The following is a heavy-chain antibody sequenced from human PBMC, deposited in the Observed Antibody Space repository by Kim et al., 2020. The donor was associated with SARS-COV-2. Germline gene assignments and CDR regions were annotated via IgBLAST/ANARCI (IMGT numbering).Heavy chain of an antibody. CDR2: ISYDGSNK. CDR1: GFTFRSYG. J-gene: IGHJ6*02. CDR3: ARDPTYYDILTGYYYPYYYYGMDV. D-gene: IGHD3-9*01. V-gene: IGHV3-33*05. Sequence: GGSLRLSCAASGFTFRSYGMHWVLQAPGKGLEWVAVISYDGSNKYYADSVKGRFTMSRDNSKNTLYLQMNSLRAEDTAVYYCARDPTYYDILTGYYYPYYYYGMDVWGQGTTVTVSS.